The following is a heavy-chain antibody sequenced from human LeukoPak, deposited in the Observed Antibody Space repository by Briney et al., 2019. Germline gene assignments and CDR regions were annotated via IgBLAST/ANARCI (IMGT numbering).Heavy chain of an antibody. D-gene: IGHD2-15*01. Sequence: GGSLRLSCGASGFRFNSYWMSWVRQIPGKGLEWVANTNEDGTEEYYVDSVKGRFTISGDNAKNSLFLQMNSLRADDTAVYHCARVGWAPGSDYWGQGTLVTVSS. J-gene: IGHJ4*02. CDR2: TNEDGTEE. CDR1: GFRFNSYW. V-gene: IGHV3-7*01. CDR3: ARVGWAPGSDY.